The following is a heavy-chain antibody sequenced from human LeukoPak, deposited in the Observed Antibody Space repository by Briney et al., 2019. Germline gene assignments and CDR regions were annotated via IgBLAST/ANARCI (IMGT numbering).Heavy chain of an antibody. CDR1: GFTFSNYA. CDR2: ISGSGGGT. D-gene: IGHD3-9*01. Sequence: GGSLRLSCAASGFTFSNYAMTWVRQLPGKGLEWVSTISGSGGGTYYADSVKGRFTISRDNSKNTVYLQMNSLRAEDTATYYCARDSPVLTVWGQGTLVTVSS. J-gene: IGHJ4*02. V-gene: IGHV3-23*01. CDR3: ARDSPVLTV.